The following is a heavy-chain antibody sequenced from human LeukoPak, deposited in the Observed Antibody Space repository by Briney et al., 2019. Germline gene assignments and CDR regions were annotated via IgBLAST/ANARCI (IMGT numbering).Heavy chain of an antibody. Sequence: ASVKVSCKASGYTLTGYYMHWVRQAPGQGLEWMGWINPNSGGTNYAQKFQGRVTMTRDTSISTAYMELSRLRSDDTAVYYCARCPKDTYYYFVYWGQGTLVTVSS. CDR2: INPNSGGT. D-gene: IGHD3-10*01. J-gene: IGHJ4*02. CDR3: ARCPKDTYYYFVY. V-gene: IGHV1-2*02. CDR1: GYTLTGYY.